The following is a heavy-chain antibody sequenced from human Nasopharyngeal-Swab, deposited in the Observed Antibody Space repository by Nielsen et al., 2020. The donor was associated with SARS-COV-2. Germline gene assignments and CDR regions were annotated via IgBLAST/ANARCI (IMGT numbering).Heavy chain of an antibody. D-gene: IGHD3-22*01. CDR2: ISSSSSYI. CDR3: ARDQILQEYYYDSSGYWGIDY. V-gene: IGHV3-21*01. CDR1: GFTFRSYS. J-gene: IGHJ4*02. Sequence: GGSLRLSCAASGFTFRSYSMNWVRQAPGKGLEWVAAISSSSSYIYYADSVKGRFTISRDNAKNSLYLQMNSLRAEDTAVYYCARDQILQEYYYDSSGYWGIDYWGQGTPVTVSS.